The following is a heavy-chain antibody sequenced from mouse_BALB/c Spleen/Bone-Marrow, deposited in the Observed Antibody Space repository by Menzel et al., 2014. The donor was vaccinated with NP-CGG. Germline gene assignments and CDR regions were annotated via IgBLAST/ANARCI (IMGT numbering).Heavy chain of an antibody. J-gene: IGHJ3*01. Sequence: VQLVESGAELVKPGVSVKLSCKASGYTFTNYYMYWVKQRPGQDLEWIGETNPSNGGTNFNEKFKSKATLTVDKSSSTAYMQLSSLTSEDSAVYYCTTLGRFAYWGQGTLVTVSA. CDR2: TNPSNGGT. CDR1: GYTFTNYY. CDR3: TTLGRFAY. D-gene: IGHD4-1*01. V-gene: IGHV1S81*02.